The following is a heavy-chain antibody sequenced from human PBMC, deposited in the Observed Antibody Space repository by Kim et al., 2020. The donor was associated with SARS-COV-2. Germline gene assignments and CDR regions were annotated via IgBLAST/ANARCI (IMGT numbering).Heavy chain of an antibody. V-gene: IGHV4-30-2*01. D-gene: IGHD4-4*01. Sequence: SETLSLTCDVSGASISSGSYSWSWIRQPPGQGLEWIASIYQSGGTYYNPSLKSRATISVDRSKNQFSLTLTSVTAADTAVYYCTRGPYRDYFDYWGQGT. CDR2: IYQSGGT. J-gene: IGHJ4*02. CDR1: GASISSGSYS. CDR3: TRGPYRDYFDY.